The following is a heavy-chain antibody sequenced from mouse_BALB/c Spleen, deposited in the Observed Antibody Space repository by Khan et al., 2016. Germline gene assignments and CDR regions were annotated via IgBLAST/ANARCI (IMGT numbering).Heavy chain of an antibody. J-gene: IGHJ2*01. CDR2: IDPANGNT. Sequence: VQLKQSGAELVKPGASVKLSCTASGFNIKDTYMHWVKQRPEQGLEWIGRIDPANGNTKYDPKFQGKATITADTSSNTAYLQLSSLTSEDTAVYYCASYYDGSSPGYWGQGTTLTVSS. CDR1: GFNIKDTY. V-gene: IGHV14-3*02. CDR3: ASYYDGSSPGY. D-gene: IGHD1-1*01.